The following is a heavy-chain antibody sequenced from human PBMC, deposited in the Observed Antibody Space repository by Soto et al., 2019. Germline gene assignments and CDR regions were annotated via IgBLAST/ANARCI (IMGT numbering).Heavy chain of an antibody. Sequence: SETLSLTCTVSGGPLSNGGSYWSWVRQPPGKGLEWVGYIYYTGTTSFNPSLKSRVTISIDTSKSQFFLKLSSVTAADTAVYYCAREKQRPYYFDYWGHGTLVTVSS. V-gene: IGHV4-31*03. CDR3: AREKQRPYYFDY. CDR2: IYYTGTT. D-gene: IGHD3-16*01. CDR1: GGPLSNGGSY. J-gene: IGHJ4*01.